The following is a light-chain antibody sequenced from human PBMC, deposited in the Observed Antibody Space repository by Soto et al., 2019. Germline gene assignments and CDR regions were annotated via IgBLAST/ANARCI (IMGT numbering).Light chain of an antibody. CDR2: KAS. CDR1: QRISSW. J-gene: IGKJ1*01. Sequence: DIQMTQSPSTLSASVGDRVTITCRASQRISSWLAWYQQKPGRAPKLLIYKASSLETVVPSRFSGSGSGTDLTLIISSLQPDDFASDYCQQYGSSSPWTFGQGTKVEI. V-gene: IGKV1-5*03. CDR3: QQYGSSSPWT.